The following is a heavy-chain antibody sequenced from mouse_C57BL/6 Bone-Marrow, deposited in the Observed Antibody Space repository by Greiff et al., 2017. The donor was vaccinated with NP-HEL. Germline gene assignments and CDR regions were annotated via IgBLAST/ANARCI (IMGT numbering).Heavy chain of an antibody. V-gene: IGHV1-63*01. CDR2: IYPGGGYT. CDR1: GYTFTNYW. D-gene: IGHD1-1*01. CDR3: ATVPPDY. Sequence: QVHVKQSGAELVRPGTSVKMSCKASGYTFTNYWIGWAKQRPGHGLEWIGDIYPGGGYTNYNEKFKGKATLTADKSSSTAYMQLSSLTSEDSAIYYCATVPPDYWGQGTTLTVSS. J-gene: IGHJ2*01.